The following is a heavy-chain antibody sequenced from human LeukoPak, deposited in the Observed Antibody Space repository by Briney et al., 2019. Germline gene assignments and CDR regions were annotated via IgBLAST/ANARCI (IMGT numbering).Heavy chain of an antibody. J-gene: IGHJ4*02. D-gene: IGHD1-1*01. CDR3: AGRTGTTTGFDY. Sequence: SETLSLTCAVSGGSISSSSYYWGWIRQPPGKGPEWIGSIYYSGSTYYNPSLKSRVTISVDTSKNQFSLKLSSVTAADTAVYYCAGRTGTTTGFDYWGQGTLVTVSS. CDR2: IYYSGST. CDR1: GGSISSSSYY. V-gene: IGHV4-39*01.